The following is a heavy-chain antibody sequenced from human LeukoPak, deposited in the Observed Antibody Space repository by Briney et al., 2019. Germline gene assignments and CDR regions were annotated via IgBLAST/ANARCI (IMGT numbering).Heavy chain of an antibody. D-gene: IGHD3-3*01. CDR2: ISYDGSNK. CDR3: ARREPDDYYDFWSGSNWYFDL. J-gene: IGHJ2*01. CDR1: GFTFSSHA. V-gene: IGHV3-30-3*01. Sequence: GGSLRLSCAASGFTFSSHAMLWVRQAPGKGLEWVAVISYDGSNKYYADSVKGRFTISRDNSKNTLYLQMNSLRAEDTAVYYCARREPDDYYDFWSGSNWYFDLWGRGTLVTVSS.